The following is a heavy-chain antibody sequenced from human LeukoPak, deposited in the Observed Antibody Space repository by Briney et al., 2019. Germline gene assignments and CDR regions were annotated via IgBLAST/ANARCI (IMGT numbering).Heavy chain of an antibody. CDR2: IRYDGSNK. CDR1: GFTFSSYG. J-gene: IGHJ4*02. CDR3: AKTAGAACSSTSCYPDDY. V-gene: IGHV3-30*02. D-gene: IGHD2-2*01. Sequence: PGGSLRLSCAASGFTFSSYGMHWVRQAPGKGLEWVAFIRYDGSNKYYADSVKGRFTISRDNSKNTLYLQMNSLRAEDTAVYYCAKTAGAACSSTSCYPDDYWGQGTLVNVSS.